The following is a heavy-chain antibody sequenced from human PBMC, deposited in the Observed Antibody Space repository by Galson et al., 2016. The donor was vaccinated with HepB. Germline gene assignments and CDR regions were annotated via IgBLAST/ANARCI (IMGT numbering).Heavy chain of an antibody. V-gene: IGHV3-23*01. CDR1: GFTFSDYA. D-gene: IGHD6-19*01. CDR3: AKGLQWREAPLDY. Sequence: SLRLSCAASGFTFSDYAMSWVRQAPGKGLEWVSVIAGSAGSTSYADSVKGRFTTSRDFSKNTLYLQMNSLRAEDTAVYYCAKGLQWREAPLDYWGQGILVTVSS. J-gene: IGHJ4*02. CDR2: IAGSAGST.